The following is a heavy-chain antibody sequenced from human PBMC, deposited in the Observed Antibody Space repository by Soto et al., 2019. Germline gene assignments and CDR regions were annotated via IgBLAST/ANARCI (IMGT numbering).Heavy chain of an antibody. CDR2: INHSGST. CDR1: GGSFSGYY. CDR3: ARGVRYCSSTSCYKRNWFDP. J-gene: IGHJ5*02. Sequence: SETLSLTCAVYGGSFSGYYWSWIRQPPGKGLEWIGEINHSGSTNYNPSLKSRVTISVDTSKNQFSLKLSSVTAADTAVYYCARGVRYCSSTSCYKRNWFDPWGQGTLVTVSS. D-gene: IGHD2-2*02. V-gene: IGHV4-34*01.